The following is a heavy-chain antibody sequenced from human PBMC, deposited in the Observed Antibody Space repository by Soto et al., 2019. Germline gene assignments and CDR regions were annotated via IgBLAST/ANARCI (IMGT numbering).Heavy chain of an antibody. J-gene: IGHJ4*02. CDR3: ARGSYGSGTYYTYFDY. V-gene: IGHV4-30-4*01. CDR2: VYYSGST. CDR1: GGSVITNNYY. Sequence: SETLSLTCTVSGGSVITNNYYWNWVRQPPGKGLEWLGFVYYSGSTYYIPSLKGRLAMSIDTSKNQISLKLTSVTAADTAVYYCARGSYGSGTYYTYFDYWGPGTLVTVSS. D-gene: IGHD3-10*01.